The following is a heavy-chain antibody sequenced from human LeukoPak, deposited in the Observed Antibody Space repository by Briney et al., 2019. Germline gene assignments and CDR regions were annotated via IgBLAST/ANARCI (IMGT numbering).Heavy chain of an antibody. CDR2: ISYDGSNK. Sequence: PGGSLRLSCVASGFTFSSYGMRWVRQAPGKGLEWVAVISYDGSNKYYADSVKGRFTISRDNSKYTLYLQMNSLRAEDTAVYYCAKGGGYESAGDYWGQATLVTVSS. CDR3: AKGGGYESAGDY. D-gene: IGHD5-12*01. V-gene: IGHV3-30*18. CDR1: GFTFSSYG. J-gene: IGHJ4*02.